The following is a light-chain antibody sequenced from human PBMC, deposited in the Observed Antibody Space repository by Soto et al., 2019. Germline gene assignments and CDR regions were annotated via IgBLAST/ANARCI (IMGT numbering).Light chain of an antibody. J-gene: IGKJ1*01. CDR3: QQYNNWPRT. V-gene: IGKV3-15*01. Sequence: EIVMTQSPATLSASPGERATLSCRASQSVNNNLAWYQQKPGQAPRLLIYGASTRATGIPARFSGSGSGTEFTLSISGLQSEDVAIYYCQQYNNWPRTFGQGTELEIK. CDR1: QSVNNN. CDR2: GAS.